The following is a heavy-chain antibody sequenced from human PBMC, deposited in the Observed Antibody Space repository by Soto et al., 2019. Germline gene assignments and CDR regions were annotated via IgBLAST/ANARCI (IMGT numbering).Heavy chain of an antibody. V-gene: IGHV3-23*01. CDR3: AKDAGDYIWGSYRFDY. CDR1: GFTFSSYA. Sequence: GGSLRLSCAASGFTFSSYAMSWVRQAPGKGLEWVSAISGSGGSTYYADSVKGRFTISRDNSKNTLYLQMNSLRAEDTAVYYCAKDAGDYIWGSYRFDYWGQGTLVTVS. D-gene: IGHD3-16*02. J-gene: IGHJ4*02. CDR2: ISGSGGST.